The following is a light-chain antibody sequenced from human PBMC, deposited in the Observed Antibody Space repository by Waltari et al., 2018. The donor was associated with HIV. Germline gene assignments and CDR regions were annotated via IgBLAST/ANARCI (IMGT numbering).Light chain of an antibody. CDR3: QQRTNWPRLT. CDR2: DAS. CDR1: QSVSSY. J-gene: IGKJ4*01. Sequence: EIVLTQSPATLSLSPGERATLSCRASQSVSSYLAWYQQKPGQAPRLLIYDASNRATGIPARFSGSGSGKDFTLTIRSLEPEDFAVYYCQQRTNWPRLTFGGGTKVEIK. V-gene: IGKV3-11*01.